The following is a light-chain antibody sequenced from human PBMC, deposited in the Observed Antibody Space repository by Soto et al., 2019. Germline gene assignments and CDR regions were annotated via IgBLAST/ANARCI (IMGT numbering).Light chain of an antibody. CDR3: QHYNNWPRT. J-gene: IGKJ1*01. V-gene: IGKV3-15*01. Sequence: EIVMTQSPATLSVSPGEGATLSCRASQSVSSDLVWYQQKPGQPPRLLIYGASTRATGIPARFSGSGSGTEFTLTISSLQSEDFAVYYCQHYNNWPRTFGQGTKVEI. CDR2: GAS. CDR1: QSVSSD.